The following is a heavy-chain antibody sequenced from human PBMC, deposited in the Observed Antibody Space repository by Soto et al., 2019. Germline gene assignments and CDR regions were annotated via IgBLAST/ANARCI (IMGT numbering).Heavy chain of an antibody. V-gene: IGHV4-31*03. CDR1: GGAITTGGYF. CDR2: IYYSGST. Sequence: QLQLQESGPGLAKPSQTLSLTCTVSGGAITTGGYFWTWIRQHPGKGLEWIGYIYYSGSTDYNPSLKSRVTVLLDTSKNQFSLKLRSVTAADTAVYYCARALRPTGNPGYWYFDLWGRGTQVTVSS. CDR3: ARALRPTGNPGYWYFDL. D-gene: IGHD1-1*01. J-gene: IGHJ2*01.